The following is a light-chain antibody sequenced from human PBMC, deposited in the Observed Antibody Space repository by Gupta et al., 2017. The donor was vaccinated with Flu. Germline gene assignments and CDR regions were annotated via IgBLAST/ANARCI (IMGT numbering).Light chain of an antibody. V-gene: IGKV1-9*01. Sequence: DIQLTQSPSFLSASVGDRVAITCRASQAISHSLAWYQQKSGEGPKLLIYDVSTLNNGVPSRFSGSGSGTEFTLTISSRQPEDFGIYYCQHGHQSPVTFGRGTKVEVK. CDR1: QAISHS. CDR2: DVS. CDR3: QHGHQSPVT. J-gene: IGKJ4*01.